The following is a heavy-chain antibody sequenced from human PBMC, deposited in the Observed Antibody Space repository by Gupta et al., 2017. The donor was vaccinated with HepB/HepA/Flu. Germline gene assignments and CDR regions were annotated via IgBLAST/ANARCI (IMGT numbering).Heavy chain of an antibody. CDR2: MDIAGDT. Sequence: EVQLVESGGGLVQPGGSLRLSCAASGFHFNSYDMHWVRQAIGKGLEWVSGMDIAGDTYYAESVKGRFTISRENAKNSLYLQMDSLKTGDTAVYYCARGRVRGFDPWGQGTLVTVSS. V-gene: IGHV3-13*01. J-gene: IGHJ5*02. CDR1: GFHFNSYD. CDR3: ARGRVRGFDP.